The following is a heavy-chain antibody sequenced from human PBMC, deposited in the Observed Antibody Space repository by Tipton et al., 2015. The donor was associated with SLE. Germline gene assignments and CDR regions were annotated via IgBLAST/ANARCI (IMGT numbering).Heavy chain of an antibody. J-gene: IGHJ1*01. V-gene: IGHV1-69*05. CDR3: ATADYFESSGYRSSRDSHH. Sequence: QLVQSGAEVKKPGSSVKVSCKASGGTFSSYAVSWVRQAPGQGLEWMGGIIPLFGTTNSAQKFQGRVTITTDESTSAVYMELSSLRSEDTAVYYCATADYFESSGYRSSRDSHHWGQGTLVTVSS. D-gene: IGHD3-22*01. CDR2: IIPLFGTT. CDR1: GGTFSSYA.